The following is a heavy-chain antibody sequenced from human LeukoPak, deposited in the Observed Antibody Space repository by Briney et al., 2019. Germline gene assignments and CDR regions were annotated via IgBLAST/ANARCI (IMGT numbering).Heavy chain of an antibody. J-gene: IGHJ4*02. CDR1: GGSISSPDYY. CDR3: ARVGYCSGGSCRFSYFDY. CDR2: IYYSGST. V-gene: IGHV4-30-4*01. Sequence: PSETLSLTCTVSGGSISSPDYYWSWIRQPPGKGLEWIGYIYYSGSTYYNPSLKSRVTMSIDTSKNHFSLKLSSVTAADTAVYFCARVGYCSGGSCRFSYFDYWGQGSLVTVSP. D-gene: IGHD2-15*01.